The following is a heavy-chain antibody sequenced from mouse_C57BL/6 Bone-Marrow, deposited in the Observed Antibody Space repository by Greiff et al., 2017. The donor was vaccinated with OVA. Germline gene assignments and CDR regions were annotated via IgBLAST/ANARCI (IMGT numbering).Heavy chain of an antibody. CDR3: ARGDYDVGAFDY. V-gene: IGHV1-53*01. CDR1: GYTFTSYW. J-gene: IGHJ2*01. CDR2: INPSNGGT. D-gene: IGHD2-4*01. Sequence: QVQLQQSGTELVKPGALVKLSCKASGYTFTSYWLHWVKQRPGQGLEWIGNINPSNGGTNYNEKFKSKATLTVDKSSSTAYMQLSSLTSEDSAVYYCARGDYDVGAFDYWGQGTTLTVSS.